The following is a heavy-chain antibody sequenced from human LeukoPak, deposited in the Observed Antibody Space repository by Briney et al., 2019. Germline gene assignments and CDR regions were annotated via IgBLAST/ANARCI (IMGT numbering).Heavy chain of an antibody. J-gene: IGHJ4*02. CDR3: ARADSYSWYGS. CDR1: GFTFGSYT. Sequence: AGGSLRLSCAASGFTFGSYTMNWIRQAPGKGLEWLSSVSGLSAYIYYADSVKGRFTISRDNAGRSLSLQMNSLRAEDTAVYYCARADSYSWYGSWGQGTLVTVSS. D-gene: IGHD6-13*01. V-gene: IGHV3-21*01. CDR2: VSGLSAYI.